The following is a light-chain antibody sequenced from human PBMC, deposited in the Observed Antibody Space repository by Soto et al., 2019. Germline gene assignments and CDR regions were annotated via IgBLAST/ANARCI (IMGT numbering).Light chain of an antibody. CDR1: QSVSSN. CDR3: QQYNNFLT. CDR2: GAS. V-gene: IGKV3-15*01. J-gene: IGKJ4*01. Sequence: EIVMTQSPATLSVSPRERATLSFGASQSVSSNLAWYQQKPGQAPRLLIYGASTRATGIPARFSGSGSGTEFTLTISSLQSEDFAVYYCQQYNNFLTFGGGTKVDIK.